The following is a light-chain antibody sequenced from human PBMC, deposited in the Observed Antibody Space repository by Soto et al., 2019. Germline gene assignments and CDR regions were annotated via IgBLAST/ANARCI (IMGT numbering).Light chain of an antibody. CDR3: QQYSSHST. Sequence: DIQMTQSPSSVSASVGDRVTITCRASQAIDSYLAWYQQKPGKAPKLLIYQASSLENGVPSRFSGSGSGTEFSLTISSLQPDDFATYYCQQYSSHSTFGQGTKVDIK. CDR2: QAS. J-gene: IGKJ1*01. CDR1: QAIDSY. V-gene: IGKV1-5*03.